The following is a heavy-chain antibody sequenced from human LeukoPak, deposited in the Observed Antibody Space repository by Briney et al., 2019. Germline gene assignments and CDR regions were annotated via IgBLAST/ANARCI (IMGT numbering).Heavy chain of an antibody. V-gene: IGHV4-4*02. CDR1: GGSISSGNW. D-gene: IGHD6-19*01. CDR3: ARGLYGSDSY. CDR2: IYHSGRA. J-gene: IGHJ4*02. Sequence: PSETLSLTCAVSGGSISSGNWWIWVRQPPGKGLEWIGEIYHSGRANYNPSLKSRVNMSVGKSKNQFSLSLSSVTAADTAVYHCARGLYGSDSYWGQGNLVTVSS.